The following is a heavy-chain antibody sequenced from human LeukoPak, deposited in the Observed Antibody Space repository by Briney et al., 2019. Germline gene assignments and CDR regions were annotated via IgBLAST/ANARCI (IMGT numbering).Heavy chain of an antibody. D-gene: IGHD4-17*01. J-gene: IGHJ4*02. CDR1: GGTFSSYA. Sequence: ASVKVSCKASGGTFSSYAISWVRQAPGQGLEWMGRIIPILGIANYAQKFQGRVTITADKSTSTAYMELSSLRSEDTAVYYCARDIVGDYPSGSDYWGQGTLVTVSS. CDR2: IIPILGIA. V-gene: IGHV1-69*04. CDR3: ARDIVGDYPSGSDY.